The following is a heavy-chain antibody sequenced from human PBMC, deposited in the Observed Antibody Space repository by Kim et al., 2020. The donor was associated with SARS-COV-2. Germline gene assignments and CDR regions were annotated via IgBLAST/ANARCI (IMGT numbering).Heavy chain of an antibody. Sequence: SETLSLTCAVYGGSFSGYYWSWIRQPPGKGLEWIGEINHSGSTNYNPSLKSRVTISVDTSKNQFSLKLSSVTAADTAVYYCASGTPVDTARPPSIPGGHWGQGTLVTDSS. CDR3: ASGTPVDTARPPSIPGGH. D-gene: IGHD5-18*01. CDR1: GGSFSGYY. V-gene: IGHV4-34*01. J-gene: IGHJ4*02. CDR2: INHSGST.